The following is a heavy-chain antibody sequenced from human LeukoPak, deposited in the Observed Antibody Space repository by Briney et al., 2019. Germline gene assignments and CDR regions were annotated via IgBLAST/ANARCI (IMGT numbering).Heavy chain of an antibody. CDR1: GGSISSSSYY. V-gene: IGHV4-39*07. Sequence: SETLSLTCTVSGGSISSSSYYWGWIRQPPGKGLEWIGSIYYSGSTYYNPSLKSRVTISVDTSKNQFSLKLSSVTAADTAVYYCARASRDYGGKPLDYWGQGTLVTVSS. CDR3: ARASRDYGGKPLDY. J-gene: IGHJ4*02. D-gene: IGHD4-23*01. CDR2: IYYSGST.